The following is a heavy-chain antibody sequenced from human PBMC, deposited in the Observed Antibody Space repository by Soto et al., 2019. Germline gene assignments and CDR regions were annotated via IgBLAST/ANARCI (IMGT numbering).Heavy chain of an antibody. CDR3: AAGYYGSGSYLGAYYYYGMDV. D-gene: IGHD3-10*01. J-gene: IGHJ6*02. CDR2: TYYRSKWYN. V-gene: IGHV6-1*01. Sequence: SQTLSLTCAISGDSVSSNSAAWNWIRQSPSRGLEWLGRTYYRSKWYNDYAVSVKSRITINPDTSKNQFSLQLNSVTPEDMAVYYCAAGYYGSGSYLGAYYYYGMDVWGQGTTVTVSS. CDR1: GDSVSSNSAA.